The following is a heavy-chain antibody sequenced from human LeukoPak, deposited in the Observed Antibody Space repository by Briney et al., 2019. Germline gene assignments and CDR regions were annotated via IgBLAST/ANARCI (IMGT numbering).Heavy chain of an antibody. D-gene: IGHD3-22*01. CDR2: IYYSGST. CDR3: ARYWPMIRSSFGY. V-gene: IGHV4-39*01. J-gene: IGHJ4*02. Sequence: PETLSLTCTVSGDSINNNNYYWGWIRQPPGKGLEWIGSIYYSGSTYYNPSLKSRVTISVDTSKNQFSLKLSSVTAADTAVYYCARYWPMIRSSFGYWGQGTLVTVSS. CDR1: GDSINNNNYY.